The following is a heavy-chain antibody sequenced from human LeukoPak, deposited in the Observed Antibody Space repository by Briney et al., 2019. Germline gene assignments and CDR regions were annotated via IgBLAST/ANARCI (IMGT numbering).Heavy chain of an antibody. V-gene: IGHV4-34*01. Sequence: SETLSLTCAVYGGSFSGYYWSWIRQPPGKGLEWIGEINHSGSTNYNPSLKSRVTISVDTSKNQFSLKLSSVTAADTAVYYCARDYYNWFDPWGQGTLVTVSS. D-gene: IGHD3-10*01. J-gene: IGHJ5*02. CDR3: ARDYYNWFDP. CDR1: GGSFSGYY. CDR2: INHSGST.